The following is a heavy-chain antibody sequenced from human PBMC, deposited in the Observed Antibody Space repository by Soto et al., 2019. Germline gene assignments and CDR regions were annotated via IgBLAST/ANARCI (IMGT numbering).Heavy chain of an antibody. D-gene: IGHD4-4*01. CDR3: ASSYSNYALIDYYYCGMDV. J-gene: IGHJ6*02. CDR2: INAGNGNT. Sequence: QVQLVQSGAEVKKPGASVKVSCKASGYTFTSYAMHWVRQAPGQRLEWMGWINAGNGNTKYSQKFQGRVTITKDTSESKGYMELSRLRSEDTAVYYCASSYSNYALIDYYYCGMDVWGQGTTGTVSS. CDR1: GYTFTSYA. V-gene: IGHV1-3*01.